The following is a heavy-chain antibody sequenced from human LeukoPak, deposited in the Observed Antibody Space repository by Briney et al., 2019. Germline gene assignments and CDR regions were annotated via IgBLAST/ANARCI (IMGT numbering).Heavy chain of an antibody. CDR3: ARRYYGSGCTNDY. CDR1: GGSISSYY. CDR2: IYYSGST. V-gene: IGHV4-59*01. J-gene: IGHJ4*02. Sequence: PSETLSLTCTVSGGSISSYYWSWIRQPPGKGLEWIGYIYYSGSTKYNPSLKSRVTISVDTSKNQFSLKLSSVTAADTAVYYCARRYYGSGCTNDYWGQGTLVTVSS. D-gene: IGHD3-10*01.